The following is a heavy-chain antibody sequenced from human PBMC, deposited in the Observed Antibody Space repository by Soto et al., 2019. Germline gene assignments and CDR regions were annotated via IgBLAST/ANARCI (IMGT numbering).Heavy chain of an antibody. Sequence: ASVKVSCKASGYTFTRLGISWVRQAPGQGLEWMGWISTFNGATRYAQKFQGRVTMTRDMSTTTVYMELNNLSPDDTAVYYCGRGRSGQPVVFYWGQGTPVTVSS. V-gene: IGHV1-18*01. D-gene: IGHD1-26*01. CDR1: GYTFTRLG. CDR3: GRGRSGQPVVFY. CDR2: ISTFNGAT. J-gene: IGHJ4*02.